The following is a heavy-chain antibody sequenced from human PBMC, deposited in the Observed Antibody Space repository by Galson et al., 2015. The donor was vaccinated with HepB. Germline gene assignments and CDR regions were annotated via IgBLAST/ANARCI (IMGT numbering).Heavy chain of an antibody. D-gene: IGHD1-26*01. CDR1: GGSINNGDSY. CDR3: AREGGGGAFDI. V-gene: IGHV4-30-4*01. J-gene: IGHJ3*02. CDR2: IFYSGNT. Sequence: TLSLTCTVSGGSINNGDSYWSWIRQPPGKGLEWIAYIFYSGNTYYNPSLRSRVMISVDTSKNQFSLNLNSVTAADTAVYFCAREGGGGAFDIWGQGTMVTVSS.